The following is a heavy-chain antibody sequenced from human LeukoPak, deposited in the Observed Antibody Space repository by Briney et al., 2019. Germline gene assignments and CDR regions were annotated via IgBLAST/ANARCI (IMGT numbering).Heavy chain of an antibody. CDR2: ISRSGSV. CDR1: GYSISSGYY. Sequence: SETLSLTCTVSGYSISSGYYWGWIRQPPGKGLDWIGSISRSGSVYYNPSLKSRVTISVDTSKNQFSLKLSSVTAADTAVYYCARGLPYYDILTGFFLGGHQYYMDVWGKGTTVTVSS. J-gene: IGHJ6*03. D-gene: IGHD3-9*01. CDR3: ARGLPYYDILTGFFLGGHQYYMDV. V-gene: IGHV4-38-2*02.